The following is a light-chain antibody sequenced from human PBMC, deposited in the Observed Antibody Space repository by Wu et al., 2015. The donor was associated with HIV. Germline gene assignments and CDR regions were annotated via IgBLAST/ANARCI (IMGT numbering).Light chain of an antibody. CDR3: QQLNSFPLT. CDR2: DAS. CDR1: QDIFTY. Sequence: IQLTQSPSSLSASIGDRVNITCRASQDIFTYLAWYQQTPGKAPRVLIYDASTLQSGVSSRFSGSGSGTDFTLTISGLQREDFAVYFCQQLNSFPLTFGQGSRLEI. V-gene: IGKV1-13*02. J-gene: IGKJ5*01.